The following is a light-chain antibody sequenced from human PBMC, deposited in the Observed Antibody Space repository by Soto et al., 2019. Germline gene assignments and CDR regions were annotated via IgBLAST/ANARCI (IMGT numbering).Light chain of an antibody. CDR1: QSIGTS. CDR2: ITS. CDR3: QQSYSPPWT. Sequence: DIQMTQSPSSLSAFAGDRVTITCRAGQSIGTSLNWYQQKAGKAPKLLIYITSSLQSGVPSRFSGSGSGTDFTLTINGLQPEDLATYYCQQSYSPPWTFGQGTKVQIK. J-gene: IGKJ1*01. V-gene: IGKV1-39*01.